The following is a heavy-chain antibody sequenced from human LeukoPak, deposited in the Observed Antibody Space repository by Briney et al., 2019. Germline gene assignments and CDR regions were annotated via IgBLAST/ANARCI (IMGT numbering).Heavy chain of an antibody. V-gene: IGHV3-33*08. CDR3: ARALVGATPLFDY. CDR2: IWYGGSNK. Sequence: GGSLRLPCAASGFTFSSYGMHWVRQAPGKGLEWVAVIWYGGSNKYYADSVKGRFTISRDNSKNTLYLQMNSLRAEDTAVYYCARALVGATPLFDYWGQGTLVTVSS. J-gene: IGHJ4*02. D-gene: IGHD1-26*01. CDR1: GFTFSSYG.